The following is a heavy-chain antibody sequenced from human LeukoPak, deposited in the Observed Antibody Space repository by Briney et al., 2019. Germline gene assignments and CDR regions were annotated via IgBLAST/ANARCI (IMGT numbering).Heavy chain of an antibody. CDR3: ARAPVYSSSWYDDRGISVGY. V-gene: IGHV3-23*01. Sequence: PGGSLRLSCAASGFTFSSYAMSWVRQAPGKGLEWVSAISGSGGSTYYADSVKGRFTISRDNSKNTLYLQMNSLRAEDTAVYYCARAPVYSSSWYDDRGISVGYWGQGTLVTVSS. J-gene: IGHJ4*02. CDR2: ISGSGGST. D-gene: IGHD6-13*01. CDR1: GFTFSSYA.